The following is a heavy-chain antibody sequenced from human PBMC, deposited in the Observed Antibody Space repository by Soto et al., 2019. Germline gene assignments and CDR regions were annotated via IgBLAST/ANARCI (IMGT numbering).Heavy chain of an antibody. Sequence: LRLSCAASRFTFSDYYMSWIRQAPGKGLEWVSYISRDSSYTNYADSVKGRFTISRDNAKNSLYLQMNSLRAEDTAVYYCARDRGDSWYHDPFAYSGQGTLVTVSA. CDR3: ARDRGDSWYHDPFAY. J-gene: IGHJ4*02. V-gene: IGHV3-11*05. CDR1: RFTFSDYY. D-gene: IGHD6-13*01. CDR2: ISRDSSYT.